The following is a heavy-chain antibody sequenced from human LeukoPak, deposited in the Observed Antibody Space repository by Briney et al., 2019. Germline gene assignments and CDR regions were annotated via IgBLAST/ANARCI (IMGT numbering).Heavy chain of an antibody. D-gene: IGHD6-13*01. CDR2: ISDDGRVT. V-gene: IGHV3-74*01. CDR3: VRDVAPSGTVWFDS. J-gene: IGHJ5*01. CDR1: GFTFNRYY. Sequence: GGSLRLSCAASGFTFNRYYMYWIRQAPGKGLVWVSRISDDGRVTLYADFVKGRFTISRDNTKNTMSLQMNSLRVEDTAVYYCVRDVAPSGTVWFDSWGQGTLVAVSS.